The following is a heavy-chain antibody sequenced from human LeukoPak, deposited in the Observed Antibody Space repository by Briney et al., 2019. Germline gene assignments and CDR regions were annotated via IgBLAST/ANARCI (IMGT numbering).Heavy chain of an antibody. Sequence: SETLSLTCTVSGGFISSYYWSWIRQPAGKGLEWIGRIYTSGSTNYNPSLKSRVTFSVDTSKNQFSLKLTSVTAADTAVYYCARWGETSALRVHAFDIWGQGTMVTVSS. CDR1: GGFISSYY. CDR2: IYTSGST. J-gene: IGHJ3*02. V-gene: IGHV4-4*07. CDR3: ARWGETSALRVHAFDI. D-gene: IGHD3-10*01.